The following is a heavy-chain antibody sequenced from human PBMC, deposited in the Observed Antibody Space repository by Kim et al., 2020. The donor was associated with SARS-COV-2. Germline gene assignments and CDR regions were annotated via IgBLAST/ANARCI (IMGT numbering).Heavy chain of an antibody. D-gene: IGHD5-18*01. V-gene: IGHV3-21*01. Sequence: GGSLRLSCAASGFTFSSYSMNWVRQAPGKGLEWVSSISSSSSYIYYADSVKGRFTISRENAKNSLYLQMNSLRAEDTAVYYCARDRGVGVDTAMVNSGSYPPQKYYYYYYGMDVWGQGTTVTVSS. J-gene: IGHJ6*02. CDR2: ISSSSSYI. CDR3: ARDRGVGVDTAMVNSGSYPPQKYYYYYYGMDV. CDR1: GFTFSSYS.